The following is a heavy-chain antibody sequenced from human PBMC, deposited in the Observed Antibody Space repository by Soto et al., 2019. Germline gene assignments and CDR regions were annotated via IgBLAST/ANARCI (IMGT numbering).Heavy chain of an antibody. V-gene: IGHV5-51*01. CDR2: IYPADSDT. D-gene: IGHD3-9*01. CDR1: GYSFTNYW. Sequence: GESLKISCKASGYSFTNYWIGWVRQMPGKGLEWMGIIYPADSDTRYSPSFEGQVTISADKSISTAYLQWSSLKASDTAIYYCARLLAGSRWYFDYWGQGTLVPVSS. CDR3: ARLLAGSRWYFDY. J-gene: IGHJ4*02.